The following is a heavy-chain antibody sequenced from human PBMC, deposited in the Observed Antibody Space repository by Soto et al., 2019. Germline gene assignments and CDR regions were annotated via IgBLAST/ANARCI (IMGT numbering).Heavy chain of an antibody. CDR3: ARYRREAVAGYTLDN. Sequence: SETLSLTCTVSGGSIDYYDWTWIRQPPGKGLEWIGYVSDSGSTNYNPSLKSRVTISEDTSKSQFSLKVNSMTAADTAVYYCARYRREAVAGYTLDNWGQGILVTVSS. D-gene: IGHD6-13*01. CDR1: GGSIDYYD. J-gene: IGHJ4*02. V-gene: IGHV4-59*01. CDR2: VSDSGST.